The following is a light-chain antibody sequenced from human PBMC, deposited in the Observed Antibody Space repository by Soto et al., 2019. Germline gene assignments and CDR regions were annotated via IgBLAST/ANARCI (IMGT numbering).Light chain of an antibody. V-gene: IGKV3-11*01. J-gene: IGKJ3*01. CDR1: QSISTY. Sequence: FMLTQSPATLSLSPGERATLSCRASQSISTYLAWYQQNPGQAPRLLIYDASNRATGIPARFSGSGSGTDFTLTISSLEPEDFAVYYCQQRNNWPPGFTFGPGTKVEIK. CDR3: QQRNNWPPGFT. CDR2: DAS.